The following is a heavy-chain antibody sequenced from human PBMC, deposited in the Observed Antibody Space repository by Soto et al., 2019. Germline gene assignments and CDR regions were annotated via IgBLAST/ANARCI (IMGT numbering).Heavy chain of an antibody. Sequence: EVQLLESGGDLVQPGGSLRLSCAASGFTFTSYAMSWIRQAPGKGLEWVSAITGGGDNTYYADSVKGRLTISRDNSKNTLYLQMNRLRAEDTAFYYCTQDGGSRDWLTVNWGQGTLVTVSS. V-gene: IGHV3-23*01. CDR1: GFTFTSYA. CDR2: ITGGGDNT. J-gene: IGHJ4*02. CDR3: TQDGGSRDWLTVN. D-gene: IGHD3-9*01.